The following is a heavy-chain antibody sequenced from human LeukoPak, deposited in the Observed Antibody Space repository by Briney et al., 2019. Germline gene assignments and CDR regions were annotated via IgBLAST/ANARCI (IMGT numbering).Heavy chain of an antibody. CDR1: GASIGSGDYS. CDR3: AADYTSRSYRFDH. CDR2: IYHSGST. J-gene: IGHJ4*02. D-gene: IGHD3-10*01. Sequence: SQTLSLTCAVSGASIGSGDYSWSWIRQPPGKGLEWIGYIYHSGSTTYNPSLKSRLTISLDRSKNQISLKLNSVTAADTAVYYCAADYTSRSYRFDHWGQGTLVTVSS. V-gene: IGHV4-30-2*01.